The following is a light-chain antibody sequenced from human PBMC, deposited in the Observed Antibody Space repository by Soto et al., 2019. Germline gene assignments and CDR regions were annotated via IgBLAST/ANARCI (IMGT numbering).Light chain of an antibody. Sequence: EIVLTQSPGTLSVSPGERATLSCRARQGVSSYLAWYQQKPGQGPRLLIYGASNRATGIPARFSGSGSGTEFTLTISSLQSEDFAVYYCQQRSSWPRITFGQGTRLEIK. CDR2: GAS. V-gene: IGKV3-11*01. J-gene: IGKJ5*01. CDR3: QQRSSWPRIT. CDR1: QGVSSY.